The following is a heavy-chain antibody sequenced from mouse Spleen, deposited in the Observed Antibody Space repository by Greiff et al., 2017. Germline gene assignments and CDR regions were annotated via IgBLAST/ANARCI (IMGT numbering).Heavy chain of an antibody. J-gene: IGHJ4*01. Sequence: VQLQQSGPELVKPGASVKISCKASGYAFSSSWMNWVKQRPGKGLEWIGRIYPGDGDTNYNGKFKGKATLTADKSSSTAYMQLSSLTSEDSAVYFCARYYYGSRGYAMDYWGQGTSVTVSS. CDR2: IYPGDGDT. V-gene: IGHV1-82*01. D-gene: IGHD1-1*01. CDR1: GYAFSSSW. CDR3: ARYYYGSRGYAMDY.